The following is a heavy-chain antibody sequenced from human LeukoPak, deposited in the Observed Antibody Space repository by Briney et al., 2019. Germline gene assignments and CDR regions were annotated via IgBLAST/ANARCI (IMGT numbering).Heavy chain of an antibody. CDR3: TRGPVVAATQDY. V-gene: IGHV3-49*03. D-gene: IGHD2-15*01. CDR1: GFTLGDYA. J-gene: IGHJ4*02. CDR2: IRSKAYGGTT. Sequence: GGSLRLSCTASGFTLGDYAMSWFRQAPGKGLEWVGFIRSKAYGGTTEYAASVKGRFTISRDDSKSIAYLQMNSLKTEDTAVYYCTRGPVVAATQDYWGQGTLVTVSS.